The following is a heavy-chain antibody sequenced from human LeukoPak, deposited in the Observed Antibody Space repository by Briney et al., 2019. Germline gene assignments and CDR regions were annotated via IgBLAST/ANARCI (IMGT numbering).Heavy chain of an antibody. CDR1: GFTFSSYA. CDR2: IKQDGTET. Sequence: GGSLRLSCAASGFTFSSYAMSWVRQAPGKGLEWVVDIKQDGTETYYVDSVKGRFTISRDNAKKSLYLQMNSLRVEDTALYHCARDLGYYTFDCWGQGTLVTVSS. CDR3: ARDLGYYTFDC. V-gene: IGHV3-7*01. J-gene: IGHJ4*02. D-gene: IGHD3-3*01.